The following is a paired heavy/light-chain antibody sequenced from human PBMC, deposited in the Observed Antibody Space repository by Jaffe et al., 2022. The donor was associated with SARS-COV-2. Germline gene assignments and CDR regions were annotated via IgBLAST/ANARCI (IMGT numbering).Light chain of an antibody. CDR2: NTN. J-gene: IGLJ2*01. CDR3: LLAYSGARV. V-gene: IGLV7-46*01. Sequence: QAVVTQEPSLTVSPGGTVTLTCGSSAGPVTSGHYPYWFQRKPGHAPRTVIYNTNIKHSWAPARFSGSLLGGKSALTLSGAQPEDEAEYYCLLAYSGARVFGGGTKLTVL. CDR1: AGPVTSGHY.
Heavy chain of an antibody. CDR3: ANWGSGQRPPPFEY. CDR2: ISGSGDRT. V-gene: IGHV3-23*04. D-gene: IGHD2-15*01. J-gene: IGHJ4*02. Sequence: EVQLVESGGDLVQPGGSLRLSCAASEFTFSSHAMSWVRQAPGKGLEWVSSISGSGDRTDYADSVRGRFTISRDNSKNTLYLQMGSLRVEDTALYHCANWGSGQRPPPFEYWGQGTLVTVSS. CDR1: EFTFSSHA.